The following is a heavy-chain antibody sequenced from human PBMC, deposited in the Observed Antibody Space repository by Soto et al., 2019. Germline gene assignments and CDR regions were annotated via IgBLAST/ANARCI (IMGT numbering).Heavy chain of an antibody. Sequence: GGSLRLSCATSGFTFNTYWMTWVRQAPGKGLEWVASISQDGTVKGYVESLQDRFTISRDDVKKSAYLQMNTMRVEDTAVYYCVGSTGWIFDHWGQGTLVTVSS. CDR2: ISQDGTVK. V-gene: IGHV3-7*03. CDR1: GFTFNTYW. D-gene: IGHD2-8*02. CDR3: VGSTGWIFDH. J-gene: IGHJ4*02.